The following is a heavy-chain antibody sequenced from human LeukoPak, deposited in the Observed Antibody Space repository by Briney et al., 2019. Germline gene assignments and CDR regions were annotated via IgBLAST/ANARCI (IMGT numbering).Heavy chain of an antibody. D-gene: IGHD5-24*01. CDR2: ISGRGGST. CDR1: GFTFSSYA. J-gene: IGHJ4*02. V-gene: IGHV3-23*01. Sequence: GGSLRLSCAPSGFTFSSYAMSWVRPAPGRGLEWVSAISGRGGSTYYADSVKGPFTLSRDNPRNTLYLQMNSLRAEDRAVYYCAKVLIGEMATASQSQWGQGPLDTVPT. CDR3: AKVLIGEMATASQSQ.